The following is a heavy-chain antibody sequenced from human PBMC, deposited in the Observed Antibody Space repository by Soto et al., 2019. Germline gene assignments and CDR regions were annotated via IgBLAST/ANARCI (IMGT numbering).Heavy chain of an antibody. CDR1: GFTFSDYY. CDR2: ISNSGRTL. D-gene: IGHD6-6*01. CDR3: ARDLVAVSGGVYSSSSGGYFFDF. J-gene: IGHJ4*02. Sequence: PGGSLRLSCAASGFTFSDYYMSWIRQAPGKGLEWVSYISNSGRTLYYADSMKGRFTISRDNAKNSLYLQMNSLRSEDTAVYYCARDLVAVSGGVYSSSSGGYFFDFWGQGTLVTAPQ. V-gene: IGHV3-11*01.